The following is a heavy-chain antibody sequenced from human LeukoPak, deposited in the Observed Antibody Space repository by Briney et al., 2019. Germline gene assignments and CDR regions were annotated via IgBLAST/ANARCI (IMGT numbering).Heavy chain of an antibody. J-gene: IGHJ5*02. D-gene: IGHD1-7*01. CDR3: ATSQMYNWNYVSSGGWFDP. CDR2: IIPIFGTA. V-gene: IGHV1-69*13. Sequence: SVKVSCKASGGTFSSYAISWVRQAPGQGLEWMGGIIPIFGTANYAQKFQGRVTITADESTSTAYMELSSLRSEDTAVYYCATSQMYNWNYVSSGGWFDPWGQGTLVTVSS. CDR1: GGTFSSYA.